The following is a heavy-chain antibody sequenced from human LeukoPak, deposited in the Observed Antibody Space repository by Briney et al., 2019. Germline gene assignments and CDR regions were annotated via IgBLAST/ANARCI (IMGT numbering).Heavy chain of an antibody. CDR2: ISAYNGNT. V-gene: IGHV1-18*01. CDR3: ARDLDASGSYYTDF. D-gene: IGHD3-10*01. CDR1: AYTFSNYG. Sequence: ASVKVSCKASAYTFSNYGFNWVRQAPGQGLEWMGRISAYNGNTKYAQKLQGRFTMTTDTSTSTAYMELRSLTSDDTAVYYCARDLDASGSYYTDFWGQGTLVTVSS. J-gene: IGHJ4*02.